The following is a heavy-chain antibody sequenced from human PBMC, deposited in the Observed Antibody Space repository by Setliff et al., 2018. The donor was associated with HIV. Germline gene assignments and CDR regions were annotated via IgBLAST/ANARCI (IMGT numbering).Heavy chain of an antibody. CDR2: INHNKSS. J-gene: IGHJ2*01. V-gene: IGHV4-34*01. CDR3: SRGPPFDR. CDR1: GESLSDYY. Sequence: SETLSLTCAVYGESLSDYYWSWIRQPPGKGLEWIGEINHNKSSDYNPSLKSRVTMSVDTSKNQFSLKVKSVTAADTATYFCSRGPPFDRWGRGTLVTVSS.